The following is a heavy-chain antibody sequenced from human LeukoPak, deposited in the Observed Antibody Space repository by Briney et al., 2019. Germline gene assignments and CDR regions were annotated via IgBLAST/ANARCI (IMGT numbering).Heavy chain of an antibody. CDR1: GGSISSSSYY. D-gene: IGHD3-22*01. Sequence: SETLSLTCTVSGGSISSSSYYWGWIRQPPGKGLEWIASIHYSGSTYYNPSLKSRVTISVDTSKNQFSLNLSSVTAADTAVYYCARPVTSGYYGWFDPWGQGTLVTVSS. J-gene: IGHJ5*02. CDR3: ARPVTSGYYGWFDP. V-gene: IGHV4-39*07. CDR2: IHYSGST.